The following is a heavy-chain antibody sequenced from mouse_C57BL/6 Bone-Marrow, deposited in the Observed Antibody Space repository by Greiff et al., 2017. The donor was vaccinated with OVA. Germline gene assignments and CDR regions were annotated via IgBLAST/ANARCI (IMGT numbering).Heavy chain of an antibody. Sequence: QVQLQQPGAELVKPGASVKLSCKASGYTFTSYWMHWVKQSPGQGLEWIGMIHPNSGSTNYNEKFKSKATLTVDKSSSTAYMQLSSLTSEDSAVYYCARETYGNYGYFDVWGTGTTVTVSS. CDR3: ARETYGNYGYFDV. CDR1: GYTFTSYW. J-gene: IGHJ1*03. D-gene: IGHD2-1*01. CDR2: IHPNSGST. V-gene: IGHV1-64*01.